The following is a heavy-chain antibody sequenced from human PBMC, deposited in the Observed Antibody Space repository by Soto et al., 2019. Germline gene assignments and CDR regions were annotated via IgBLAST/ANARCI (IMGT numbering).Heavy chain of an antibody. CDR1: GGSISSGNYY. V-gene: IGHV4-30-4*01. CDR3: ATMGTPATGLYFFDY. Sequence: TLSLTCTVSGGSISSGNYYWSWIRQPPGKGLEWIGFISYSGSTYYSTSLKSRVTISVDTSKSQFPLNLSFVTAADTAVYYCATMGTPATGLYFFDYWGQGSLVTVSS. CDR2: ISYSGST. D-gene: IGHD2-15*01. J-gene: IGHJ4*02.